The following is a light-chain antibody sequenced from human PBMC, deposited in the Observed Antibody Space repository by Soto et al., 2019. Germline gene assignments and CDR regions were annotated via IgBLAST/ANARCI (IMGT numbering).Light chain of an antibody. J-gene: IGKJ1*01. Sequence: ETVLTQSPGTLSLSPGERATLSCRASPCVSSSYLAWYQQKPGQAPRLLIYDASSRATGIPDRFSGSGSGRDFTLTTSRPEPEDFAVYYCQHDVRSPRSWTFGQGTKVEIK. CDR2: DAS. V-gene: IGKV3-20*01. CDR3: QHDVRSPRSWT. CDR1: PCVSSSY.